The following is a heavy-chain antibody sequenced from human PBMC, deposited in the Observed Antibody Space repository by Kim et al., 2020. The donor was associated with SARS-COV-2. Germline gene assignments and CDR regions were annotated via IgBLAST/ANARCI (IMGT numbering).Heavy chain of an antibody. CDR2: IGTAGDT. V-gene: IGHV3-13*01. CDR1: GFTFSSYD. J-gene: IGHJ6*02. Sequence: GGSLRLSCAASGFTFSSYDMHWVRQATGKGLEWVSAIGTAGDTYYPGSVKGRFTISRENAKNSLYLQMNSLRAGDTAVYYCARGGIGSGWYKLSIDYYGMDVWGQGTTVTVSS. D-gene: IGHD6-19*01. CDR3: ARGGIGSGWYKLSIDYYGMDV.